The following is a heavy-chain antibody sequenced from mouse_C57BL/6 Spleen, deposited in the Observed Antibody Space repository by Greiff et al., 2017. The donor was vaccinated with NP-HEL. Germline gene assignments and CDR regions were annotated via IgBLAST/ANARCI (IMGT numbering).Heavy chain of an antibody. CDR2: ISNGGGST. CDR1: GFTFSDYY. J-gene: IGHJ3*01. V-gene: IGHV5-12*01. D-gene: IGHD1-1*01. Sequence: EVKVVESGGGLVQPGGSLKLSCAASGFTFSDYYMYWVRQTPEQRLEWVAYISNGGGSTYYPDTVKGRFTISRDNAKNTLYLQLSRLKSEDTAMYYCARRGSSYGFAYWGQGTLVTVSA. CDR3: ARRGSSYGFAY.